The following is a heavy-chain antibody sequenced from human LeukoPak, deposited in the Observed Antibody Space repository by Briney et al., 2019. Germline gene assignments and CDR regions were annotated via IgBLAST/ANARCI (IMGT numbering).Heavy chain of an antibody. CDR1: GFTFSSYS. CDR3: ARSNYDFWGGYYTEGGYFDY. D-gene: IGHD3-3*01. Sequence: GGSLRLSCAASGFTFSSYSMNWVRQAPGKGLEWVSYISSSSSTIYYADSVKGRFTISRDNAKNSLCLQMNSLRAEDTAVYYCARSNYDFWGGYYTEGGYFDYWGQGTLVTVSS. CDR2: ISSSSSTI. V-gene: IGHV3-48*01. J-gene: IGHJ4*02.